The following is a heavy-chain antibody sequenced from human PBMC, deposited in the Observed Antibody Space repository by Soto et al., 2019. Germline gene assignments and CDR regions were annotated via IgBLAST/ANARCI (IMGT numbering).Heavy chain of an antibody. CDR3: ATGGGVGVAGSAAFDM. D-gene: IGHD3-3*01. CDR2: INPATGAA. J-gene: IGHJ3*02. CDR1: GYPVTAYY. Sequence: QLHLVQSGAVVKKPGASVTVSCSASGYPVTAYYMHWVRQAPGRGLEWMGGINPATGAAKYTQTFQGRFTLARDTATRTVFMEPRGLASEDTAVFYCATGGGVGVAGSAAFDMWGQGTLVTVSS. V-gene: IGHV1-2*02.